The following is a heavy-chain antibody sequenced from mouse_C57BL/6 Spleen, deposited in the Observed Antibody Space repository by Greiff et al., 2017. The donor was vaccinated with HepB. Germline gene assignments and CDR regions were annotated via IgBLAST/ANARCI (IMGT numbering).Heavy chain of an antibody. J-gene: IGHJ3*01. CDR1: GYTFTDYN. D-gene: IGHD2-3*01. CDR3: ARGGYDGYSWFAY. Sequence: VQLQQSGPELVKPGASVKIPCKASGYTFTDYNMDWVKQSHGKSLEWIGDINPNNGCTIYNQKFKGKATLTVDKSSSTAYMELRSLTSEDTAVYYCARGGYDGYSWFAYWGQGTLVTVSA. CDR2: INPNNGCT. V-gene: IGHV1-18*01.